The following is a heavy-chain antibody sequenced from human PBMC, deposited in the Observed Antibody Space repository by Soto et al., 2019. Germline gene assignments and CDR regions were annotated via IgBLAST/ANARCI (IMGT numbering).Heavy chain of an antibody. V-gene: IGHV3-33*01. D-gene: IGHD3-22*01. CDR3: ARGITMIEGDAFDI. CDR2: IWYDGSNK. CDR1: GFTFSSYG. Sequence: GGSLRLSCAASGFTFSSYGMHWVRQAPGKGLEWVAVIWYDGSNKYYADSVKGRFTISRDNSKNTLYLQMNSLRAEDTAVYYCARGITMIEGDAFDIWGQGTMVTV. J-gene: IGHJ3*02.